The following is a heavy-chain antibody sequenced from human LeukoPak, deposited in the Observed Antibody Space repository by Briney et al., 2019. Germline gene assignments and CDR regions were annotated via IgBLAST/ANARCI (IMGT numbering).Heavy chain of an antibody. Sequence: GGSLRLSCAASGFTFSNYGMHWVRQAPGKGLKWVAVISYDGRNTYYADSVKGRFTISRDNSKNTLYLQTNSLRAEDTAVYYCAKPHFDDWGQGTLVTVSS. CDR3: AKPHFDD. V-gene: IGHV3-30*18. J-gene: IGHJ4*02. CDR2: ISYDGRNT. CDR1: GFTFSNYG.